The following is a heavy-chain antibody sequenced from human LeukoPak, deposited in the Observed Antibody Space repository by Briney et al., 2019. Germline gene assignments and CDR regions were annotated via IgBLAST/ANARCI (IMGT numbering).Heavy chain of an antibody. D-gene: IGHD6-19*01. CDR1: GCTFTSYG. CDR2: ISAYNGNT. Sequence: ASVKVSCKASGCTFTSYGISWVRQAPEQGLEWMGWISAYNGNTNYAQKLQGRVTMTTDTSTSTAYMELRSLRSDGTAVYYCARVKSIAVAGTFYYYYMDVWGKGTTVTVSS. J-gene: IGHJ6*03. CDR3: ARVKSIAVAGTFYYYYMDV. V-gene: IGHV1-18*01.